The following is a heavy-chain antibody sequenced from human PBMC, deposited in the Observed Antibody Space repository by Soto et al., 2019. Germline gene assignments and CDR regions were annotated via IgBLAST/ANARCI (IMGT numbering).Heavy chain of an antibody. Sequence: SVKVSCKASGGTFSSYAISWVRQAPGQGLEWMGGIIPILGTANYAQKFQGRVTITADESTSTAYMELSSLRSEDTAVYYCASHSGSYRTLSPPYYYGMDVWGQGTTVTVSS. V-gene: IGHV1-69*13. D-gene: IGHD1-26*01. CDR3: ASHSGSYRTLSPPYYYGMDV. CDR1: GGTFSSYA. CDR2: IIPILGTA. J-gene: IGHJ6*02.